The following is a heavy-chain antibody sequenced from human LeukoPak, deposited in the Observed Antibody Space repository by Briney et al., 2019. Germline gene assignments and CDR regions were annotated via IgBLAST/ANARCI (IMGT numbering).Heavy chain of an antibody. CDR2: INNDGRST. V-gene: IGHV3-74*01. CDR1: GFTFSSYW. D-gene: IGHD6-6*01. J-gene: IGHJ4*02. CDR3: AREGRYRTAARPLDY. Sequence: GGSLGLSCAASGFTFSSYWMHWVRQAPGKGLVWVSRINNDGRSTTYADSVKGRVTISRDNARNTLYLQMNSLRAEDTAVYYCAREGRYRTAARPLDYWGQGTLVTVSS.